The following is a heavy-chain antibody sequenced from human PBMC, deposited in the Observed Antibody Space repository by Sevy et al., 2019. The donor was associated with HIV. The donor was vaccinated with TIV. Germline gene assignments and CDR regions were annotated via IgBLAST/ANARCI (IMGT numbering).Heavy chain of an antibody. J-gene: IGHJ4*02. D-gene: IGHD3-22*01. Sequence: SETLSLTCTVSGGSISSSSYYWGWIRQPPGKGLEWIGNTYYSGSTYYNPSLKSRVSLSVDTSKNQFSLKLSSVTAADTSVYYCARDNSDYYYDYWGQGTLVTVSS. V-gene: IGHV4-39*02. CDR1: GGSISSSSYY. CDR3: ARDNSDYYYDY. CDR2: TYYSGST.